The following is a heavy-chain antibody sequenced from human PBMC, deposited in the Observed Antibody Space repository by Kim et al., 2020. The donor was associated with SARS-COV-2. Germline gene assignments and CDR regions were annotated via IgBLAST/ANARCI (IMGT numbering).Heavy chain of an antibody. CDR1: GFTFSSYS. CDR2: ISSSSSYI. V-gene: IGHV3-21*01. CDR3: ASLSLIDYYYGMDV. J-gene: IGHJ6*02. Sequence: GGSLRLSCAASGFTFSSYSMNWVRQAPGKGLEWVSSISSSSSYIYYADSVKGRFTISRDNAKNSLYLQMNSLRAEDTAVYYCASLSLIDYYYGMDVWGQGTTVTVSS.